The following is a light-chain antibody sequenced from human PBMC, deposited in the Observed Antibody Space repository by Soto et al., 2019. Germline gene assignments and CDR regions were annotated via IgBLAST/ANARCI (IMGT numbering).Light chain of an antibody. CDR1: SSDVGGYNY. V-gene: IGLV2-11*01. J-gene: IGLJ2*01. Sequence: QSVLTQPRSVSGSPGQSVTISCTGTSSDVGGYNYVSWYQQHPGKAPKLMIYDVSKQPSGVPDRFSGSKSGNTASLTISGLQAEDEADYYCCSYAGSYTFGVVFGGGTKLTVL. CDR3: CSYAGSYTFGVV. CDR2: DVS.